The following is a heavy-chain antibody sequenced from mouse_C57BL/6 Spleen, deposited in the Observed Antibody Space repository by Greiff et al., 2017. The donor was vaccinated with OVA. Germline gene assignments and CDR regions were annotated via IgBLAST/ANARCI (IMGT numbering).Heavy chain of an antibody. D-gene: IGHD1-1*01. CDR2: IWSDGST. CDR1: GFSLTSYG. CDR3: ARGGYYGSSFDV. V-gene: IGHV2-6*03. Sequence: VQLQESGPGLVAPSQSLSITCTVSGFSLTSYGVHWVRQPPGKGLGWLVVIWSDGSTTYNSALKSKLSISKDNSKSQVFLKMNSLQTDDTAMYYCARGGYYGSSFDVWGTGTTVTVSA. J-gene: IGHJ1*03.